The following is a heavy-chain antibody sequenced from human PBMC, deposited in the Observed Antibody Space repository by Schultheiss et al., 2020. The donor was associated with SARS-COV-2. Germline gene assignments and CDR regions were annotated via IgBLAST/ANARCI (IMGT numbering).Heavy chain of an antibody. Sequence: GGSLRLSCAASGFTFDDYAMHWVRQAPGRGLEWVSGIGWNSASIGYADSVKGRFTISRDNFKDTLYLQMNSLRAEDTAVYYCAKGSGGMDVWGQGTTVTVSS. D-gene: IGHD3-10*01. V-gene: IGHV3-9*01. CDR1: GFTFDDYA. J-gene: IGHJ6*02. CDR3: AKGSGGMDV. CDR2: IGWNSASI.